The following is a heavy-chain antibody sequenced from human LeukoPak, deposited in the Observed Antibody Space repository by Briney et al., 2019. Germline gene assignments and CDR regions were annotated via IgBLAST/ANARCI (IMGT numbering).Heavy chain of an antibody. Sequence: GGSLRLSCAASGFTFSTYNMNWVRQAPGKWLEWVSSISGSSSYIYYADSVKGRFTISRDNARNSLYLQMNSLRAEDTAVYYCARDRRSGYYFDYWGQGTLVTVSS. V-gene: IGHV3-21*01. D-gene: IGHD3-3*01. CDR3: ARDRRSGYYFDY. CDR1: GFTFSTYN. CDR2: ISGSSSYI. J-gene: IGHJ4*02.